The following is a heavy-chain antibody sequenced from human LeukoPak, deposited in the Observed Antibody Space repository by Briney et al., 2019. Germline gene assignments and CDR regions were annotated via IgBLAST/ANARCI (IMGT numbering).Heavy chain of an antibody. V-gene: IGHV4-59*01. J-gene: IGHJ2*01. CDR3: ARGSPLDWYFDL. CDR2: IYYSGNT. CDR1: GGSISTYY. Sequence: SETLSLTCTVSGGSISTYYWSWIRQPPGKGLEWIGYIYYSGNTNYNSSLKSRVTISLDTSKNQFSLKLTSVTAADTAMYYCARGSPLDWYFDLWGRGTLVSVSS.